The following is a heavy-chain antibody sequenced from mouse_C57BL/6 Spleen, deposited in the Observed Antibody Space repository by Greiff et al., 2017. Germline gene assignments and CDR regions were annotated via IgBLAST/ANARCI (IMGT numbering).Heavy chain of an antibody. J-gene: IGHJ3*01. CDR3: ARGGLRRGAWFAY. CDR1: GYSFTDYN. Sequence: VQLQQSGPELVKPGASVKISCKASGYSFTDYNMNWVKQSNGKSLEWIGVINPNYGTTSYNQKFKGKAILTVDQSSSTAYMHLNSLTSEDSAVYYGARGGLRRGAWFAYWGQGTLVTVSA. V-gene: IGHV1-39*01. D-gene: IGHD2-4*01. CDR2: INPNYGTT.